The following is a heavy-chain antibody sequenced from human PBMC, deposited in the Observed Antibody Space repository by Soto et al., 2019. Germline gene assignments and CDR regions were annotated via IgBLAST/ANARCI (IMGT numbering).Heavy chain of an antibody. Sequence: ASVNVSCKASGYTFTSYYMYWVRQAPGQGLEWMGIINPSGGSTSYAQKFQGRVIMTRDTSTSTVYMELSSLRSEDTAVYYCASCTNGVCYTSYYYGMDVWGQGTTVTVSS. CDR3: ASCTNGVCYTSYYYGMDV. CDR2: INPSGGST. J-gene: IGHJ6*02. D-gene: IGHD2-8*01. V-gene: IGHV1-46*01. CDR1: GYTFTSYY.